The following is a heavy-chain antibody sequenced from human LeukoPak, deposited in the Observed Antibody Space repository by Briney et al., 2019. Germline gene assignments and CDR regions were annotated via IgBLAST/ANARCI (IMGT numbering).Heavy chain of an antibody. CDR3: AREDYLSEMATPFDY. V-gene: IGHV3-7*01. CDR1: GFTFSSYW. CDR2: IKQDGSEK. J-gene: IGHJ4*02. D-gene: IGHD5-24*01. Sequence: PGGSLRLSCAASGFTFSSYWMSWVRQAPGKGLEWVANIKQDGSEKYYVDSVKGRFTISRDNAKDSLYLQMNSLRAEDTAVYYCAREDYLSEMATPFDYWGQGTLVTVSS.